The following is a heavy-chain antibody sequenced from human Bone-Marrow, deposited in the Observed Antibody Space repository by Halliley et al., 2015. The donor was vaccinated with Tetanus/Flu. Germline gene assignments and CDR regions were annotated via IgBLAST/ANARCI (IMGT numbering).Heavy chain of an antibody. CDR1: GFIFSHSA. Sequence: SLRLSCAASGFIFSHSAMHWVRQAPGKGLEWVAVIWYDGSNQNYAQSVKGRITISRDNSKNEVYLQMNSLRAEDTAVYYCARGLVRGYYFDMDVWGQGTTVPVSS. J-gene: IGHJ6*02. CDR2: IWYDGSNQ. D-gene: IGHD6-6*01. V-gene: IGHV3-33*01. CDR3: ARGLVRGYYFDMDV.